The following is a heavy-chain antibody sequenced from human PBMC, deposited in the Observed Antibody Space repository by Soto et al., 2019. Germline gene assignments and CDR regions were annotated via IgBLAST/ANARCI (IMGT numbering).Heavy chain of an antibody. J-gene: IGHJ4*02. CDR1: GFTFSSYG. D-gene: IGHD5-18*01. Sequence: PGGSLRLSCAASGFTFSSYGMHWVRQAPGKGLEWVAVIWYDGSNKYYADSVKGRFTISRDNSKNTLYLQMNSLRAEDTAVYYCARDPVLYTAMAPGFDYWGQGTLVTVSS. V-gene: IGHV3-33*01. CDR2: IWYDGSNK. CDR3: ARDPVLYTAMAPGFDY.